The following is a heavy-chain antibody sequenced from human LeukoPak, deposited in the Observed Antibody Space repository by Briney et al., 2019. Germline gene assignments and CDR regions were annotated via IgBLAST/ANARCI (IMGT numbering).Heavy chain of an antibody. CDR2: IYYSGST. Sequence: SETLSLTCTVSGGSISSYYWSWIRQPPGKGLEWIGYIYYSGSTYYTPSLKSRVTISVDTSKNQFSLKPNSVTAADTAVYYCARGYYDSSGYYQSPIFDYWGQGTLVTVSS. J-gene: IGHJ4*02. CDR3: ARGYYDSSGYYQSPIFDY. V-gene: IGHV4-59*12. CDR1: GGSISSYY. D-gene: IGHD3-22*01.